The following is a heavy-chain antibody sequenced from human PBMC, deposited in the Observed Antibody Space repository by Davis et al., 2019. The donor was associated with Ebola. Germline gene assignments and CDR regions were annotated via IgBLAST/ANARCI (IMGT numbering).Heavy chain of an antibody. CDR3: ARVPTSVQGVINRLPYNWFDP. J-gene: IGHJ5*02. D-gene: IGHD3-10*01. Sequence: AASVKVSCKASGYTFTGYYMHWVRQAPGQGLEWMGWINPNSGGTNYAQKFQGRVTMTTDTSTSTAYMELRSLRSDDTAVYYCARVPTSVQGVINRLPYNWFDPWGQGTLVTVSS. V-gene: IGHV1-2*02. CDR1: GYTFTGYY. CDR2: INPNSGGT.